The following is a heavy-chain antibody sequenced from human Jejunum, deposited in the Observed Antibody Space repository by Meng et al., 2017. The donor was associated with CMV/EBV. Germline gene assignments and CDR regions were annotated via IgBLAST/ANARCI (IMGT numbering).Heavy chain of an antibody. CDR3: ARDSGGYGLDAFDI. D-gene: IGHD2-15*01. J-gene: IGHJ3*02. Sequence: GGSISSSSYCKGWIRQPPGRGLEWIASIYYSGTTFYSPSLKSRVTISIDTSKNHFSLNLRSVTAADAAVYYCARDSGGYGLDAFDIWGQGTMVTVSS. V-gene: IGHV4-39*07. CDR2: IYYSGTT. CDR1: GGSISSSSYC.